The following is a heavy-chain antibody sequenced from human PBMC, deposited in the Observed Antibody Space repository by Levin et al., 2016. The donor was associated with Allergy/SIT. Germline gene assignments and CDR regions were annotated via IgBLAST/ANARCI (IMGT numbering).Heavy chain of an antibody. CDR2: IKSKTDGGTT. Sequence: WIRQPPGKGLEWVGRIKSKTDGGTTDYAAPVKGRFTISRDDSKNTLYLQMNSLKTEDTAVYYCTRDPGIAAAGSNYYYGMDVWGQGTTVTVSS. CDR3: TRDPGIAAAGSNYYYGMDV. D-gene: IGHD6-13*01. V-gene: IGHV3-15*01. J-gene: IGHJ6*02.